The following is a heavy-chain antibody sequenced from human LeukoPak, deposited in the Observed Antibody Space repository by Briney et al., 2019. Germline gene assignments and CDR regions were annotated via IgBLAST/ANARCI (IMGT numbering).Heavy chain of an antibody. CDR1: GFTFSSYA. V-gene: IGHV3-23*01. Sequence: PGGSLRLSCAASGFTFSSYAMTWVRQAPGKGLEWVSTISGSGGSTYYADSVKGRFTISRDNAKNSLYLQMNSLRAEDTAVYYCARENPDYYGMDVWGQGTTVTVSS. J-gene: IGHJ6*02. CDR2: ISGSGGST. CDR3: ARENPDYYGMDV.